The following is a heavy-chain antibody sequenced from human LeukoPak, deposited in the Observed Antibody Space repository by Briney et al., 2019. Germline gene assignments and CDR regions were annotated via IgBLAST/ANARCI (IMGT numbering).Heavy chain of an antibody. CDR3: ARRGTSGWAYYFDF. V-gene: IGHV4-39*01. D-gene: IGHD6-19*01. Sequence: SETLSLTCDVSGDSISSSSNYWGWVRHLPGKGLEWIGSVYRSGSTYYNPSRKSRFTISVDTSKNQFTLNLTSVTAADTAVYHCARRGTSGWAYYFDFWGPGSLLTVSS. J-gene: IGHJ4*02. CDR1: GDSISSSSNY. CDR2: VYRSGST.